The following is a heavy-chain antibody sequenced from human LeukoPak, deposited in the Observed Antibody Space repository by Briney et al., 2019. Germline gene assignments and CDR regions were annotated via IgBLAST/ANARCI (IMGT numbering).Heavy chain of an antibody. J-gene: IGHJ5*02. CDR3: ATDRYSSSWYFAFDP. Sequence: ASVKVSCKVSGYTLTELSMHWVRQAPGKGLEWMGAFDPEDGETIYAQKFQGRVTMTEDTSTDTAYMELSSLRSEDTAVYYCATDRYSSSWYFAFDPWGQGTLVTVSS. V-gene: IGHV1-24*01. CDR1: GYTLTELS. CDR2: FDPEDGET. D-gene: IGHD6-13*01.